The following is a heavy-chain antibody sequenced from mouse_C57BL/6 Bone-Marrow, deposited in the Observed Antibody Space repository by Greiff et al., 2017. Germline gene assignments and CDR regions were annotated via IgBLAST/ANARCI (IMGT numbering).Heavy chain of an antibody. V-gene: IGHV5-4*01. CDR1: GFTFSSYA. CDR3: ARDRYDGYYAMDY. Sequence: EVKLMESGGGLVKPGGSLKLSCAASGFTFSSYAMSWVRQTPEKRLEWVATISDGGSYTYYPDNVKGRFTISRDNAKNNLYLQMSHLKSEDTAMYYCARDRYDGYYAMDYWGQGTSVTVSS. CDR2: ISDGGSYT. J-gene: IGHJ4*01. D-gene: IGHD2-3*01.